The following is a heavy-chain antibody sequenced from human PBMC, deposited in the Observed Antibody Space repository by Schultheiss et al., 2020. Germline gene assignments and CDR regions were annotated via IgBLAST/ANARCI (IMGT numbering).Heavy chain of an antibody. D-gene: IGHD3-22*01. CDR3: ARGRYSYYYDSSGYFLRGYYYYYGMDV. CDR2: IYYSGST. J-gene: IGHJ6*02. Sequence: SQTLSLTCAVSGYSISSGYYWGWIRQPPGKGLEWIGSIYYSGSTNYNPSLKSRVTISVDTSKNQFSLKLSSVTAADTAVYYCARGRYSYYYDSSGYFLRGYYYYYGMDVWGQGTTVTVSS. V-gene: IGHV4-38-2*01. CDR1: GYSISSGYY.